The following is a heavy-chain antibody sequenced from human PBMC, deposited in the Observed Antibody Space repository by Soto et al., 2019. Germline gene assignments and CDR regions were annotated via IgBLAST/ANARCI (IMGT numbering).Heavy chain of an antibody. J-gene: IGHJ6*02. D-gene: IGHD2-21*02. CDR2: ISSSSSYI. CDR1: GFTFSSYS. Sequence: EVQLVESGGGLVKPGGSLRLSCAASGFTFSSYSMNWVRQAPGKGLEWVSSISSSSSYIYYADSVKGRFTISRDNAKNSLYLQMNSLRAEDTAVYYCAREMVVTAKSVGDYYYYGMDVWGQGTTVTVSS. V-gene: IGHV3-21*01. CDR3: AREMVVTAKSVGDYYYYGMDV.